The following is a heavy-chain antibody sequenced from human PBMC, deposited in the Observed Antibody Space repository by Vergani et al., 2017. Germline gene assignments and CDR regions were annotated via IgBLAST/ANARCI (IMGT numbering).Heavy chain of an antibody. CDR3: ARATCSGGSCYRGFEY. D-gene: IGHD2-15*01. CDR1: GYTFSNYY. J-gene: IGHJ4*02. Sequence: QVQVVQSGAEVKKSGASVKVSCKTSGYTFSNYYMHWVRQAPGQGLEWMGIINPSGGHTNYAQKFQGRVTMTRDTSTSTVYMELSSLRSEDTAVFYCARATCSGGSCYRGFEYWGQGSLITVSS. V-gene: IGHV1-46*01. CDR2: INPSGGHT.